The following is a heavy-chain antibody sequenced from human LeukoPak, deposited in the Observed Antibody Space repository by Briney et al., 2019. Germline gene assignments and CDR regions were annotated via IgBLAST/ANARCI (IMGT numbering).Heavy chain of an antibody. CDR1: GFTVSSTY. CDR3: ARVDYGDHQYFHH. Sequence: GGSLRLSCAASGFTVSSTYMHWVRQAPGKGLEWVSVIYSGGTTYYADSVKGRFTISRDHSNNTLYLQMSSLRVEDTAVYYCARVDYGDHQYFHHWGQGTLVTVSS. CDR2: IYSGGTT. D-gene: IGHD4-17*01. V-gene: IGHV3-53*01. J-gene: IGHJ1*01.